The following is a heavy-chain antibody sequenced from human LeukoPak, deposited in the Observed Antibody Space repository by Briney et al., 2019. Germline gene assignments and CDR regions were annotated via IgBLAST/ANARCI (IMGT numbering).Heavy chain of an antibody. CDR3: ARRNYDDDGYYFDY. D-gene: IGHD4-17*01. CDR2: IYAGDSDT. Sequence: GESLKISCKGSGYSLSSYWIGWVRQMPGKGLEWMGIIYAGDSDTRISPSFQGQVTISADKSISTAYLHWSGLEAADTAMYYCARRNYDDDGYYFDYWGQGTLVTVSA. V-gene: IGHV5-51*01. CDR1: GYSLSSYW. J-gene: IGHJ4*02.